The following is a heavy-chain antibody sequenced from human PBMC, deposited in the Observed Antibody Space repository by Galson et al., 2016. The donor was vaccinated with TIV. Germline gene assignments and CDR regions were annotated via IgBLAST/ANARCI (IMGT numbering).Heavy chain of an antibody. CDR2: IYGGGDT. CDR1: GIPVSENY. CDR3: AREDNSGWHGFDS. Sequence: SLRLSCAASGIPVSENYMTWVRQAPGKGLEWVSVIYGGGDTYYAESVRGRFTISRDKSKDILYLHMNGLRVDDTAIYYCAREDNSGWHGFDSWGQGTPVSVSS. D-gene: IGHD6-19*01. V-gene: IGHV3-66*01. J-gene: IGHJ4*02.